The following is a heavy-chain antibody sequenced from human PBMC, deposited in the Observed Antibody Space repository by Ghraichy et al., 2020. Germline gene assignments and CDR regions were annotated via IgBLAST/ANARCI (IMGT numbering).Heavy chain of an antibody. CDR3: ARRAAETAMLIDY. D-gene: IGHD5-18*01. Sequence: SETLSLTCIVSGGSISSSSYYWDWIRQPPGKGLEWIGSIYYSGSTYYNPSLKSRITISVDTSNNQFSLKLSSVTAADTAVYYCARRAAETAMLIDYWGQGTLVTVSS. CDR2: IYYSGST. V-gene: IGHV4-39*07. J-gene: IGHJ4*02. CDR1: GGSISSSSYY.